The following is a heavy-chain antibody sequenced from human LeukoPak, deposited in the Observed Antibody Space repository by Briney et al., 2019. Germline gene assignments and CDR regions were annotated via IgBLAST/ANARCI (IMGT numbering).Heavy chain of an antibody. D-gene: IGHD3-22*01. CDR3: ARDPPTMIVVVITSGWFDP. V-gene: IGHV1-18*01. Sequence: GASVKVSCKASGYTFTSYGISWVRQAPGQGLEWMGWISAYNGNTNYAQNLQGRVTMTTDTSTSTAYMELRSLRSDDTAVYYCARDPPTMIVVVITSGWFDPWGQGTLVTVSS. CDR2: ISAYNGNT. CDR1: GYTFTSYG. J-gene: IGHJ5*02.